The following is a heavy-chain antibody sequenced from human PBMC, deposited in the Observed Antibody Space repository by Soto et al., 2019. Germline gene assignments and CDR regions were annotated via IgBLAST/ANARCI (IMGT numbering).Heavy chain of an antibody. J-gene: IGHJ1*01. Sequence: PSETLSLTCAVSGGSISSGGYSWNWIRQPPGKGLEWIGYIYDSGSTYYNPSLKSRGTISVDRSKNQFSLKLSSVTAADTAVYYCARDSGDYYDSSGYSPPAYFQHWGPGTLVTVSS. CDR1: GGSISSGGYS. CDR3: ARDSGDYYDSSGYSPPAYFQH. V-gene: IGHV4-30-2*01. CDR2: IYDSGST. D-gene: IGHD3-22*01.